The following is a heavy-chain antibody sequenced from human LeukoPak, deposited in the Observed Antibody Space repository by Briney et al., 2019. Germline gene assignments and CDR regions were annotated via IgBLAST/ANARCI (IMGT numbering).Heavy chain of an antibody. J-gene: IGHJ4*02. CDR1: GFTFSYAW. V-gene: IGHV3-15*01. D-gene: IGHD1-26*01. CDR3: ASLVGFILYY. Sequence: TGGSLRLSCTASGFTFSYAWMTWVRQGPGKGQEWVGHISVRSDGGTTDYAAPVKGRFTISRDDSKNTLYLQMDSLQTEDTAVYYCASLVGFILYYWGQGTLVTVSS. CDR2: ISVRSDGGTT.